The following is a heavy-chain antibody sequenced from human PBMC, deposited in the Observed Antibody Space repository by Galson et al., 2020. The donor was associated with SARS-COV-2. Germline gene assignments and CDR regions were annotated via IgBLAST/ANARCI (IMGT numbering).Heavy chain of an antibody. V-gene: IGHV4-34*01. CDR3: ARGHRGVVPSPVLGLGPLYSYYYMDV. CDR2: INIGGNT. J-gene: IGHJ6*03. D-gene: IGHD3-10*01. CDR1: GGSLSSYS. Sequence: SETLSLTCAVYGGSLSSYSWTWIRQPPGNGLEWIGAINIGGNTNYSPSLRSRVTISIDTSKNQFSLNLKSVTAADTALYYCARGHRGVVPSPVLGLGPLYSYYYMDVWDKGATVTVSS.